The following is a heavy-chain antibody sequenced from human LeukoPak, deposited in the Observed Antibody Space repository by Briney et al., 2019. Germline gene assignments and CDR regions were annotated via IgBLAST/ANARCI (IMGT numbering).Heavy chain of an antibody. CDR1: GGSISSYY. CDR2: IYYSGST. D-gene: IGHD3-22*01. V-gene: IGHV4-59*01. Sequence: SETLSLTCTVSGGSISSYYWSWIRQPPGKGLEWIGYIYYSGSTNYNPSLKSRVTISVDTSKNQFSLKLSSVTAADTAVYYCARGSTTYYYDSSGYFGHWGQGTLVTVSS. J-gene: IGHJ4*02. CDR3: ARGSTTYYYDSSGYFGH.